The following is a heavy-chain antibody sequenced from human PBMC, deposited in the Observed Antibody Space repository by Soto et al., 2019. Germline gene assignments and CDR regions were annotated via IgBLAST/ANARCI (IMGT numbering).Heavy chain of an antibody. J-gene: IGHJ4*02. CDR2: IWDDGSNK. V-gene: IGHV3-33*01. Sequence: CLRLSCAASGFTFSCYCMHWVRHSPGKGLEWVAVIWDDGSNKYYVDSVKGRFTISRDNSKNTLYLQMNSLRAEDTAVYYCARVQSDTTIGALDYWGQGTLVTVSS. D-gene: IGHD3-10*01. CDR1: GFTFSCYC. CDR3: ARVQSDTTIGALDY.